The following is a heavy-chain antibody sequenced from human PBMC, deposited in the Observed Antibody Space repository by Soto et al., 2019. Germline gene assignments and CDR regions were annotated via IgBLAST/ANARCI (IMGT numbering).Heavy chain of an antibody. J-gene: IGHJ6*03. CDR2: TYHTGST. CDR3: ARGPTVTLGYYLDV. Sequence: QVQLQESGPGLVTPSGTLSLTCTVSGGSIITSNWWSWVRQPPGKGLEWIGETYHTGSTTYNPSLMGRVIMSVDKSKNRFSLILTSVTAADAAVYYCARGPTVTLGYYLDVWGKGTSVTVSS. CDR1: GGSIITSNW. V-gene: IGHV4-4*02. D-gene: IGHD4-17*01.